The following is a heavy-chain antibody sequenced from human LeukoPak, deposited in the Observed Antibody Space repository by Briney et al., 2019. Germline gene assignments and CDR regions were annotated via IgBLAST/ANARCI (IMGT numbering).Heavy chain of an antibody. J-gene: IGHJ4*02. CDR1: VFAYTNYR. D-gene: IGHD1-26*01. CDR2: VNTDGSDT. CDR3: TRDPPGWESPPDY. V-gene: IGHV3-74*01. Sequence: GGSLTLSCAASVFAYTNYRMHWARQATERGLVWVSRVNTDGSDTTYADSVKGRFTISRDNAKNTLYLQMNSLRVEDTAVYYCTRDPPGWESPPDYWGQGTLVTVSS.